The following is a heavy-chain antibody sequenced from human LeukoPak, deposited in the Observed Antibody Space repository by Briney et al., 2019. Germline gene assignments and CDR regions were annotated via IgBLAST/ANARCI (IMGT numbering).Heavy chain of an antibody. V-gene: IGHV5-51*01. J-gene: IGHJ5*02. CDR2: IYPGDSDT. Sequence: GESLKISCKGSGFSFSSSWIGWVRQMPGKGLDWMGIIYPGDSDTKYTPSFQGQVTISADKSISTAYLQWSSLKASDTAMYYCARRDTVIFAWGSWGQGTLVTVSS. D-gene: IGHD5-18*01. CDR1: GFSFSSSW. CDR3: ARRDTVIFAWGS.